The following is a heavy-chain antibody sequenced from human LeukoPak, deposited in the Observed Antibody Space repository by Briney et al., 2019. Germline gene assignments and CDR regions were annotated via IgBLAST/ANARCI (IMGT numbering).Heavy chain of an antibody. J-gene: IGHJ5*02. CDR1: AYTFTSYA. D-gene: IGHD1-26*01. Sequence: ASVKVSCRASAYTFTSYAISWVRQAPGRWLEWMGWISASNGNTNYAQKLHGRVTMTTDTSTNTVYMELRSLRFDDTAVYYCARDLAGVVGVTAWFDPWGQGTLVTVSS. CDR3: ARDLAGVVGVTAWFDP. V-gene: IGHV1-18*01. CDR2: ISASNGNT.